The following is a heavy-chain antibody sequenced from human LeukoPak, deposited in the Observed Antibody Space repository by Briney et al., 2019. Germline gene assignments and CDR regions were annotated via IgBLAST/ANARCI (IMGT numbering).Heavy chain of an antibody. V-gene: IGHV3-53*01. CDR2: IYSDGGT. CDR1: GFTVSSNY. CDR3: ARTQSSGYNRGIDY. Sequence: GGSLRLSCAASGFTVSSNYMGWVRQAPGKGLEWVSVIYSDGGTYYADSVKGRSTISRDNSKNTLYLQMNSLRAEDTAVYYCARTQSSGYNRGIDYWGQGTLVTVSS. D-gene: IGHD5-18*01. J-gene: IGHJ4*02.